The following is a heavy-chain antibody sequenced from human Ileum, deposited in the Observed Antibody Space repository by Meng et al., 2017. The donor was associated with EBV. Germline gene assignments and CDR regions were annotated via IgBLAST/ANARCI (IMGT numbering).Heavy chain of an antibody. CDR2: MNSNSGNT. V-gene: IGHV1-8*02. J-gene: IGHJ5*02. CDR3: ARGSGAGGRDWFDP. Sequence: QVQLVQFGAEVTKPGASVKVSCKASGYTFINHDIDWFRQASGQGLEWMGWMNSNSGNTGYGQKFQDRVTMTRNTSISTAYMELSSLTSEDTALYYCARGSGAGGRDWFDPWGQGTLVTVSS. CDR1: GYTFINHD. D-gene: IGHD3-16*01.